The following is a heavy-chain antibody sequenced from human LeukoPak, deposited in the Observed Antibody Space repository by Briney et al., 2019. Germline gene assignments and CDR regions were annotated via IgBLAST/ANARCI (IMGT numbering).Heavy chain of an antibody. CDR3: VRALYSSGWYGFDY. CDR1: GYTFTNYG. D-gene: IGHD6-19*01. Sequence: GASVKVSCKASGYTFTNYGIRWLRQAPGQGLEWMGWISGKNGNTKLAEKVQDRVTMTTDTSTSTAYMELRSLRSDDTAVYYCVRALYSSGWYGFDYWGQGTLVTVSS. CDR2: ISGKNGNT. J-gene: IGHJ4*02. V-gene: IGHV1-18*01.